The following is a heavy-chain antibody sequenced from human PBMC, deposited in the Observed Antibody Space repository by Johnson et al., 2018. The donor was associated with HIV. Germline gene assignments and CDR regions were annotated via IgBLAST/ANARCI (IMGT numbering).Heavy chain of an antibody. D-gene: IGHD5-12*01. V-gene: IGHV3-33*03. CDR2: IWHDGRDV. J-gene: IGHJ3*02. CDR1: GFTFSSYG. Sequence: QVQLVESGGGVVQPGGSLRLSCAASGFTFSSYGIHWVRQAPGKGLEWVAFIWHDGRDVYYADSVKGRFTVSRDNSKNAVYLQMNSLGAGDTAVYYCAKDQHGPLVPTVMRDDAFDIWGQGTMVTVSS. CDR3: AKDQHGPLVPTVMRDDAFDI.